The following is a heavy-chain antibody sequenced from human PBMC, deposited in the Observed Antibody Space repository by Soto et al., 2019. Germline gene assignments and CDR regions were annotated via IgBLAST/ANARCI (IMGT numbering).Heavy chain of an antibody. V-gene: IGHV4-4*02. CDR2: FFHTGST. D-gene: IGHD3-16*01. CDR3: ARGLDPGRWIDS. CDR1: GVSISSDNW. J-gene: IGHJ5*01. Sequence: QVQLQESGPGLVRPSGTLSLTCVVSGVSISSDNWWTWVRQPPGKGLEWIGEFFHTGSTSNNPSLKRRVTMAVDKSNNQFFLTLTSVTAADTAVYFCARGLDPGRWIDSWGQGVLVTVSS.